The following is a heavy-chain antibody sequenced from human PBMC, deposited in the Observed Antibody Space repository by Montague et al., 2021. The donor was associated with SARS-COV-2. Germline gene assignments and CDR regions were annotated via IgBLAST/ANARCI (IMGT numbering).Heavy chain of an antibody. CDR2: VLYNKGT. D-gene: IGHD3-9*01. CDR1: GVSVTDYY. Sequence: SETLSLTCNVSGVSVTDYYWSWIRQPPGKGLEWVGDVLYNKGTNFNSNLKSRVAISVDTSKNQFYLRLPSVTVADTALYYCVRHRHYDGLNGPPDFWDQGTLVTVSS. V-gene: IGHV4-59*08. CDR3: VRHRHYDGLNGPPDF. J-gene: IGHJ4*02.